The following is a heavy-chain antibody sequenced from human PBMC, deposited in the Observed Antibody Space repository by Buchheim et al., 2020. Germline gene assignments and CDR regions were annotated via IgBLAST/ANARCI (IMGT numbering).Heavy chain of an antibody. CDR3: ARDSAYYDSSGYYFNWFDP. CDR2: ISSSSSSYI. J-gene: IGHJ5*02. D-gene: IGHD3-22*01. CDR1: GFTFSSYS. Sequence: EVQLVESGGGLVKPGGSLRLSCAASGFTFSSYSMNWVRQAPGKGLEWVSSISSSSSSYIYYADSVKGRFTISRDNAKNSLYLQMNSLRAEDTAVYYCARDSAYYDSSGYYFNWFDPWGQGTL. V-gene: IGHV3-21*01.